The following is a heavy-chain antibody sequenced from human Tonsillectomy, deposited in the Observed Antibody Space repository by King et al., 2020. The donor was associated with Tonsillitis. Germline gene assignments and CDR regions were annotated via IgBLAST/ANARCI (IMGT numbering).Heavy chain of an antibody. CDR1: GFTFSRFD. D-gene: IGHD2/OR15-2a*01. CDR2: ITDAGGRT. CDR3: AKDGTFYGPNAFDT. V-gene: IGHV3-23*04. Sequence: VQLVQSGGGFVQPGGSLRLSCVASGFTFSRFDMSWVRQATGKGLEWVSAITDAGGRTYYADSAKGQVTIPRDNSKNTLYLQLNSLRAEEPAVYYCAKDGTFYGPNAFDTWGQGTLVAVS. J-gene: IGHJ3*02.